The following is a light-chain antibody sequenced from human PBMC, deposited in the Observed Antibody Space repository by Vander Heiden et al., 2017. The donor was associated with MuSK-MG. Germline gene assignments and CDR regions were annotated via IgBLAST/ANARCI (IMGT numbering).Light chain of an antibody. V-gene: IGKV3-15*01. CDR1: QNVNSN. Sequence: IVMTPSSATRSVYPGERATFSCRASQNVNSNLAWYQQKPGQAPGLLIYRASTRATGIPARFSGSGSGTEFTLTISSLQSEDFAVYYCQQHNNWPLTFGQGTQVDIK. J-gene: IGKJ1*01. CDR2: RAS. CDR3: QQHNNWPLT.